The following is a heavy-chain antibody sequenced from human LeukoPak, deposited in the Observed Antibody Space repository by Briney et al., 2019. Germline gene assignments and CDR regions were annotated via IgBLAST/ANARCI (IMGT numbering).Heavy chain of an antibody. J-gene: IGHJ2*01. Sequence: PSETLSLTCVVYGGSFSGYCWTWIRQPPGKGLEWIGSIYYSGSTNYNPSLKSRVTISVDTSKNQFSLKLSSVTAADTAVYYCARPYGDPHWYFDLWGRGTLVTVSS. V-gene: IGHV4-59*01. CDR1: GGSFSGYC. CDR3: ARPYGDPHWYFDL. CDR2: IYYSGST. D-gene: IGHD4-17*01.